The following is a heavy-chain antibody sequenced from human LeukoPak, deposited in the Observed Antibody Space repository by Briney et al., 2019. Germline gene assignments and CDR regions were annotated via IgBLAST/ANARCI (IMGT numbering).Heavy chain of an antibody. CDR2: IYYSGST. CDR3: ARDQEAHSYFDY. J-gene: IGHJ4*02. V-gene: IGHV4-30-4*01. Sequence: PSETLSLTCTVSGDSISSGDYYWSWIRQPPGKGLEWIGYIYYSGSTYYNPSLKSRVTISVDTSKNQFSLKLSSVTAADTAVYYCARDQEAHSYFDYWGQGTLVTVSS. CDR1: GDSISSGDYY.